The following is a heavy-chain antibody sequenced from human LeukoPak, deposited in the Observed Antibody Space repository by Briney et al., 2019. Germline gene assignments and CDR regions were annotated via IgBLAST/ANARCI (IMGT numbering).Heavy chain of an antibody. CDR3: ARDSGDYYGSGSPTAWGFDP. D-gene: IGHD3-10*01. CDR1: GGSISSGSYY. CDR2: IYTSGST. Sequence: SETLSLTCTVSGGSISSGSYYWSWIRQPAGKGLEWIGRIYTSGSTNYNPSLKSRVTISVDTSKNQFSLKLSSVTAADTAVYYCARDSGDYYGSGSPTAWGFDPWGQGTLVTVSS. V-gene: IGHV4-61*02. J-gene: IGHJ5*02.